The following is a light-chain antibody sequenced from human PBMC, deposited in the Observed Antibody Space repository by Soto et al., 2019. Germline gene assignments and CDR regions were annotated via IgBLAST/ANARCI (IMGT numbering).Light chain of an antibody. CDR3: QQTYSPALT. V-gene: IGKV1-39*01. Sequence: DIQMTQSPSSLSASVGDRVTITCRAGQNIRNYLNWYQQEPGKAPKLLIYAASSLQTGVPSRFTGSVSGTDFTLTISSLQPEDFATYYCQQTYSPALTFGQGTKVDIK. CDR1: QNIRNY. CDR2: AAS. J-gene: IGKJ1*01.